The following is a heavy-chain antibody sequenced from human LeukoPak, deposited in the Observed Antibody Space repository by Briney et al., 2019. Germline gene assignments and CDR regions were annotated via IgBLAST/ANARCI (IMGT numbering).Heavy chain of an antibody. CDR3: ARRTAGAKDL. CDR2: ISSTGYT. D-gene: IGHD6-19*01. Sequence: GGSLRLSCAASGFTFSDSVMSWVRQAPGKGLEWVAAISSTGYTDNADSLKGRFSISRDNSKDTLYLQMNSLRVDDTAIYYCARRTAGAKDLWGKGTTVTVSP. CDR1: GFTFSDSV. V-gene: IGHV3-23*05. J-gene: IGHJ6*04.